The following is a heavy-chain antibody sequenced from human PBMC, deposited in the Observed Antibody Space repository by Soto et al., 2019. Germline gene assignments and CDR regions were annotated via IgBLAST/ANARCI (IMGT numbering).Heavy chain of an antibody. D-gene: IGHD3-10*01. CDR2: IYYSGST. CDR3: ARHLFHDGSGSYYRRFYYYYGMDV. Sequence: LSLTCTVSGGSISSSSYYWGWIRQPPGKGLEWIGSIYYSGSTYYNPSLKSRVTISVDTSKSQFSLKLSSVTAADTAVYYCARHLFHDGSGSYYRRFYYYYGMDVWGQGTTVTVSS. J-gene: IGHJ6*02. CDR1: GGSISSSSYY. V-gene: IGHV4-39*01.